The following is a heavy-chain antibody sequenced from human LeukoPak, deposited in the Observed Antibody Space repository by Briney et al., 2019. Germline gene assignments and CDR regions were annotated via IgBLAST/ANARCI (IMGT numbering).Heavy chain of an antibody. Sequence: GGSLRLSCAASGFTFSSYGMHWVRQAPGKGLEWVAVISYDGSNKYYADSVKGRFTISRDNSKNTLYLQMNSLRAEDTAVYYCARARQQQLVFYYYYYYGMDVWGQGTTVTVSS. CDR3: ARARQQQLVFYYYYYYGMDV. CDR2: ISYDGSNK. D-gene: IGHD6-13*01. CDR1: GFTFSSYG. V-gene: IGHV3-30*03. J-gene: IGHJ6*02.